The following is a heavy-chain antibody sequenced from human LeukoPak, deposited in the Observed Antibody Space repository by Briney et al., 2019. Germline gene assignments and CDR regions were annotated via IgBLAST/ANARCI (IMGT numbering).Heavy chain of an antibody. D-gene: IGHD6-6*01. V-gene: IGHV3-21*01. Sequence: GGSLRLSCAASGFTFSSYSMNWVRQAPVKGLEWVSAISSSSSHIYYADSLKGRFTISRDNAKNSLYLQMNSLRAEDTGVYFCATSAGAAPRGDDWGQGTLVTVSS. CDR3: ATSAGAAPRGDD. CDR1: GFTFSSYS. CDR2: ISSSSSHI. J-gene: IGHJ4*02.